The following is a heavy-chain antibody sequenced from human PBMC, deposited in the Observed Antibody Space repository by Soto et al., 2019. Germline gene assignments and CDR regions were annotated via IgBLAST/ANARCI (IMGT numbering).Heavy chain of an antibody. D-gene: IGHD2-2*02. Sequence: GGSLRLSCVGSGSTFSTYSINWVRQAPGKGLEWVSSISSRSDIYYADSVKGRFTISRDNAKNSVSLQMNSLRAEDTAVYYCAREYTAWPLAYGLDVWGQGTTVTVSS. CDR1: GSTFSTYS. V-gene: IGHV3-21*01. CDR2: ISSRSDI. CDR3: AREYTAWPLAYGLDV. J-gene: IGHJ6*02.